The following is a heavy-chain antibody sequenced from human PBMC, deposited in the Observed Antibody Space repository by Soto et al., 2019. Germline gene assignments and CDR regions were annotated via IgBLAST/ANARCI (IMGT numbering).Heavy chain of an antibody. J-gene: IGHJ3*02. CDR2: IYRGGST. D-gene: IGHD6-13*01. CDR1: GFTVSSNY. Sequence: GGSLRLSCAASGFTVSSNYMSWVRQAPGKGLEWVSVIYRGGSTYYADSVKGRFTISRDNSKNTLYLQMNSLRAEDTAVYYCASSIAAAGTLILDDAFDIWGQGTMVTVSS. V-gene: IGHV3-53*01. CDR3: ASSIAAAGTLILDDAFDI.